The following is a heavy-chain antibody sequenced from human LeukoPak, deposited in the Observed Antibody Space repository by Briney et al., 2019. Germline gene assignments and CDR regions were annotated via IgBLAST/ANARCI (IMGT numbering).Heavy chain of an antibody. CDR1: GYTFTGYY. J-gene: IGHJ4*02. V-gene: IGHV1-2*02. CDR3: ARVAYDFWSGYYYY. Sequence: ASVKVSCKASGYTFTGYYMHWVRQAPGQGLEWMGWINPNSGGTNYAQKFQGRVTMTRDTSISAAYMELSRLRSDDTAVYYCARVAYDFWSGYYYYWGQGTLVTVSS. CDR2: INPNSGGT. D-gene: IGHD3-3*01.